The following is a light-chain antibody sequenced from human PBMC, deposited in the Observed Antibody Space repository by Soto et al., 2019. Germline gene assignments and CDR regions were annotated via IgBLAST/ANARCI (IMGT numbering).Light chain of an antibody. CDR3: QQYENWPPIT. J-gene: IGKJ5*01. CDR2: DAS. CDR1: QSVRSN. V-gene: IGKV3-15*01. Sequence: ELVRTQSPATLSVSPGERAKISCRASQSVRSNLAWYQQKRGQAPRLLIYDASTRATGIPARFSGSGSGTEFTLTISSLQSEDCAVYYCQQYENWPPITFGQGTRLEIK.